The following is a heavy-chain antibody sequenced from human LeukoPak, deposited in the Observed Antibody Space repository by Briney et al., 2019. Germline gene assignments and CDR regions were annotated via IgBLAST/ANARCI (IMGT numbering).Heavy chain of an antibody. CDR1: GYSFTDYY. CDR3: ARADRLHGGPYLIGP. V-gene: IGHV1-2*02. D-gene: IGHD2-21*01. CDR2: INPNSGGT. Sequence: VSVKVSCKTSGYSFTDYYMHWVRQAPGQGLEWMGWINPNSGGTSSAQKFQGRVTMTRDTSITTVYMEVSWLTSDDTAIYYCARADRLHGGPYLIGPWGQGTLVTVSS. J-gene: IGHJ5*02.